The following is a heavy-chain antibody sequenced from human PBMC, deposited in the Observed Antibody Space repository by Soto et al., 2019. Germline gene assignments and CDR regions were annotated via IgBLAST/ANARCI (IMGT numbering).Heavy chain of an antibody. CDR1: GFIFITYA. V-gene: IGHV3-23*01. D-gene: IGHD4-17*01. J-gene: IGHJ3*02. Sequence: TWGSLRLSCAASGFIFITYAINLFRHSPGKGLEWVSAISSSGGSTFYAESVRGRFTISRDNSINTLYLQMSSLRTEDTAVYYCAHPRGYGVFDAVDIWGQGTMVTVSS. CDR3: AHPRGYGVFDAVDI. CDR2: ISSSGGST.